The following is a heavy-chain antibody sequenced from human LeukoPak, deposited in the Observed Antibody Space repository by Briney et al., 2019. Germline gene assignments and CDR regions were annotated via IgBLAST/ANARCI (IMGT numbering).Heavy chain of an antibody. CDR2: IYPGDSDT. J-gene: IGHJ5*02. D-gene: IGHD3-22*01. V-gene: IGHV5-51*01. CDR3: ARMIVVPYFDP. Sequence: GESLKISCKGSGYSFTSYWIGWVRQMPGKGLEWMGIIYPGDSDTRYSPSFQGQVAITADKSISTAYLQWSSLKASDTAMYYCARMIVVPYFDPWGQGTLVTVSS. CDR1: GYSFTSYW.